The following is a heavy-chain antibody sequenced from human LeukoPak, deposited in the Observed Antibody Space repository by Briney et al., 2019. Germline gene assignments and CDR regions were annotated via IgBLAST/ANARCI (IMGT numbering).Heavy chain of an antibody. V-gene: IGHV3-33*01. CDR1: GFTFSNYG. Sequence: PGGSLRLSCAASGFTFSNYGMHWVRQAPGKGLEWVAVIWYDGSKTYYADSVKGRFTISRDNSRNTLYLQMNSLRAEDTAVYYCARAQTSPEGYYYYYYMDVWGKGTTVTVSS. CDR2: IWYDGSKT. CDR3: ARAQTSPEGYYYYYYMDV. J-gene: IGHJ6*03.